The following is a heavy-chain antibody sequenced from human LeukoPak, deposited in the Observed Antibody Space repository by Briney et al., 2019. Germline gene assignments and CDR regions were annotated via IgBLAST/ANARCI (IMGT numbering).Heavy chain of an antibody. CDR2: LYSGGNT. Sequence: GGSLRLSCAASGFTVSNNYMSWVRQAPGKGLEWVSVLYSGGNTYYTDSVKGRFAISRDYSRNAVYLQMNSLRAEDTAVYYCARESGFGELFPYAFDIWGQGTVVTVSS. D-gene: IGHD3-10*01. CDR1: GFTVSNNY. CDR3: ARESGFGELFPYAFDI. V-gene: IGHV3-53*01. J-gene: IGHJ3*02.